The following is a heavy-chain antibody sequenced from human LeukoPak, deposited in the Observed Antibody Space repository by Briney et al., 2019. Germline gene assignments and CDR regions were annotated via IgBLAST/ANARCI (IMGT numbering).Heavy chain of an antibody. V-gene: IGHV4-34*01. CDR1: GGSFSGYY. D-gene: IGHD2-2*01. Sequence: SETLSLTCAVYGGSFSGYYWSWIRQPPGKGLEWIGEINHSGTTNYNPSLRSRVTISVDTSKNQLSLKLSSVTAADTAVYYCARAGDCSSTSCNSWFDPWGQGTLVTVSS. J-gene: IGHJ5*02. CDR2: INHSGTT. CDR3: ARAGDCSSTSCNSWFDP.